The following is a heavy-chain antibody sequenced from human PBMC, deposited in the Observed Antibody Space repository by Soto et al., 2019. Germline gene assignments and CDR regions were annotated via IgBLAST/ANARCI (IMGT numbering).Heavy chain of an antibody. CDR2: IKSKTDGGTT. V-gene: IGHV3-15*07. Sequence: GGSLRLSCAASGFTFSNAWMNWVRQAPGKGLEWVGRIKSKTDGGTTDYAAPVKGRFTISRDDSKNTLYLQMNSLKTEDTAVYYCTTDEAYCSSTSCSTNYYYYYYGMDVWGQGTTVTVSS. D-gene: IGHD2-2*01. CDR3: TTDEAYCSSTSCSTNYYYYYYGMDV. CDR1: GFTFSNAW. J-gene: IGHJ6*02.